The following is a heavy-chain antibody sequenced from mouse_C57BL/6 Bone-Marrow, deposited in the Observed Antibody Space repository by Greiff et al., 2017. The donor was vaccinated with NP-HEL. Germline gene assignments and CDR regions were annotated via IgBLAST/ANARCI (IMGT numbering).Heavy chain of an antibody. CDR2: INPNNGGT. CDR3: ASGGGDAYYYAMDY. J-gene: IGHJ4*01. Sequence: VQLQQSGPELVKPGASVKISCKASGYTFTDYYMNWVKQSHGKSLEWIGDINPNNGGTSYNQKFKGKATLTVDKSSSTAYMELRSLTSEDSAVYYCASGGGDAYYYAMDYWGQGTSVTVSS. V-gene: IGHV1-26*01. CDR1: GYTFTDYY.